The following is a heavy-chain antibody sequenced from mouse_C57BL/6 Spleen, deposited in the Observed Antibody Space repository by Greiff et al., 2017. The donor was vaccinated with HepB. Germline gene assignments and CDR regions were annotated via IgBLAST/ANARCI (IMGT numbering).Heavy chain of an antibody. J-gene: IGHJ3*01. CDR2: IDPSDSYT. D-gene: IGHD1-1*01. V-gene: IGHV1-59*01. Sequence: QVQLQQPGAELVRPGTSVKLSCKASGYTFTSYWMHWVKQRPGQGLEWIGVIDPSDSYTNYNQKFKGKATLTVDTSSSTAYMQLSSLTSEDSAVYYCARQGYYGSSYFAYWGQGTLVTVSA. CDR1: GYTFTSYW. CDR3: ARQGYYGSSYFAY.